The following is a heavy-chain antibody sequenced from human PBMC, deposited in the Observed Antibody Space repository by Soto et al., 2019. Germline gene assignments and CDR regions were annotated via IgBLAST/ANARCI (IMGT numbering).Heavy chain of an antibody. CDR3: AKSRPGYGSGSYVDY. D-gene: IGHD3-10*01. CDR1: GFTFSSYG. Sequence: QVQLVESGGGVVQPGRSLRLSCAASGFTFSSYGMHWVRQAPGKGLEWVAVISYDGSNKYYADSVKGRFTISRDNSKNTLYLQMNSLRAEDTAVYYCAKSRPGYGSGSYVDYWGQGTLVTVSS. V-gene: IGHV3-30*18. CDR2: ISYDGSNK. J-gene: IGHJ4*02.